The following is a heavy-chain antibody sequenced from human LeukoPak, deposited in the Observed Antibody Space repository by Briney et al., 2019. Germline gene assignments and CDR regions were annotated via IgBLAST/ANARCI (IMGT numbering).Heavy chain of an antibody. V-gene: IGHV4-39*01. D-gene: IGHD4-17*01. Sequence: PSETLSLTCTVSGGSISSSSYYWGWIRQPPGKGLEWIGSIYYSGSTYYNPSLKSRVTISVDTSENQFSLKLSSVTAADTAVYYCARLRSYGDYVRDYWGQGTLVTVSS. J-gene: IGHJ4*02. CDR1: GGSISSSSYY. CDR3: ARLRSYGDYVRDY. CDR2: IYYSGST.